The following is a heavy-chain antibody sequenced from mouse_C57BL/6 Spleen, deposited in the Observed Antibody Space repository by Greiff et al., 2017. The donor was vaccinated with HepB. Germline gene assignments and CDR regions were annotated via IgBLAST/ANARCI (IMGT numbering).Heavy chain of an antibody. V-gene: IGHV1-15*01. CDR3: TRGGQLRLREHYAMDY. Sequence: QVQLQQSGAELVRPGASVTLSCKASGYTFTDYEMHWVKQTPVHGLEWIGAIDPETGGTAYNQKFKGKAILTADKSSSTAYMELRSLTSEDSAVYYCTRGGQLRLREHYAMDYWGQGTSVTVSS. J-gene: IGHJ4*01. D-gene: IGHD3-2*02. CDR1: GYTFTDYE. CDR2: IDPETGGT.